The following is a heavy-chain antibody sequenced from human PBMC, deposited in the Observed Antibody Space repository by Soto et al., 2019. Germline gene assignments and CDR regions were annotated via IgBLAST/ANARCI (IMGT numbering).Heavy chain of an antibody. J-gene: IGHJ6*02. CDR1: GFTFSNAW. D-gene: IGHD5-18*01. CDR2: IKSKTDGGTT. Sequence: PGGALRLSCGASGFTFSNAWMNWGRQAPGKGLEWVGRIKSKTDGGTTDYAAPVKGRFTISRDDSKNTLYLQMNSLKTEDTAVYYCTTGFDSGPSDTAMVPTHRSPRSMDVWGQGTTVTVSS. V-gene: IGHV3-15*07. CDR3: TTGFDSGPSDTAMVPTHRSPRSMDV.